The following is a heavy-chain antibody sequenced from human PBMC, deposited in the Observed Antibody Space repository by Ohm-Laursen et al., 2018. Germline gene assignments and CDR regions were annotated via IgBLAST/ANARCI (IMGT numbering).Heavy chain of an antibody. CDR3: ARVIRSPDAFDI. V-gene: IGHV1-18*01. CDR1: GYTFTTYG. D-gene: IGHD3-16*01. CDR2: ISVYNGDT. Sequence: ASVKVSCKASGYTFTTYGVTWVRQAPGQGLEWMGWISVYNGDTNYAQKFQGRVTMTTDTSTNTAYMELRSLTFDDTAVYYCARVIRSPDAFDIWGQGTMVKVSS. J-gene: IGHJ3*02.